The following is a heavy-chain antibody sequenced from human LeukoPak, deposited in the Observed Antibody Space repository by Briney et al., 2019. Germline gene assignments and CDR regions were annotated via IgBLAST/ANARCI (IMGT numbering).Heavy chain of an antibody. CDR3: AREPIDRTGWGYDY. CDR2: VSYDESNK. V-gene: IGHV3-30-3*01. J-gene: IGHJ4*02. CDR1: GFTFSSYW. D-gene: IGHD6-19*01. Sequence: PGGSLRLSCAASGFTFSSYWMHWVRQAPGKGLEWVAVVSYDESNKFYADSVKGRFTISRDNSNNTLFLQMNNLRPEDTAVYYCAREPIDRTGWGYDYWGQGALVTVSS.